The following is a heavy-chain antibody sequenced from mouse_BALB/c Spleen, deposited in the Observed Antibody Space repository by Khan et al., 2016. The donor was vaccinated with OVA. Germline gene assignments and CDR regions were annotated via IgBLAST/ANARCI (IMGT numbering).Heavy chain of an antibody. Sequence: QVQLQQSGPELARPGASVKLSCKASGYTFTDYYLNWMRQRTGQGLEWIGEISPGSDNAYYNEKFKGKATLTADKSSSTAYMHLTSLTSEDSAVYFCAREWAAWFPYWGQGTLVTVSA. V-gene: IGHV1-77*01. CDR1: GYTFTDYY. J-gene: IGHJ3*01. CDR3: AREWAAWFPY. CDR2: ISPGSDNA.